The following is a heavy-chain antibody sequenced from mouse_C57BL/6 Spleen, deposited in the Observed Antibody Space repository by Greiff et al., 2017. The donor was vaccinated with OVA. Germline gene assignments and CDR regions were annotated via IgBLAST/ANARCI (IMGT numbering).Heavy chain of an antibody. Sequence: QVQLKQPGAELVKPGASVKLSCKASGYTFTSYWMHWVKQRPGQGLEWIGMIHPNSGSTNYNEKFKSKATLTVDKSSSTAYMQLSSLTSEDSAVYYCAGDYGSSYGFAYWGQGTLVTVSA. J-gene: IGHJ3*01. CDR2: IHPNSGST. CDR1: GYTFTSYW. V-gene: IGHV1-64*01. D-gene: IGHD1-1*01. CDR3: AGDYGSSYGFAY.